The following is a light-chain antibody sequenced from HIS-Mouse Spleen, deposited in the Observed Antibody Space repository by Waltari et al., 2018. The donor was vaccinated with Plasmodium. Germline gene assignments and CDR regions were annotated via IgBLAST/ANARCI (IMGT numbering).Light chain of an antibody. CDR2: GAS. CDR1: PRVSSSY. CDR3: QQYGSSPWT. Sequence: IVLTQSPATLSLYPGETPTLSCRARPRVSSSYLAWYQQKPGQAPRLLIYGASSRATGIPDRFSGSGSGTDFTLTISRLEPEDFAVYYCQQYGSSPWTFGQGTKVEIK. J-gene: IGKJ1*01. V-gene: IGKV3-20*01.